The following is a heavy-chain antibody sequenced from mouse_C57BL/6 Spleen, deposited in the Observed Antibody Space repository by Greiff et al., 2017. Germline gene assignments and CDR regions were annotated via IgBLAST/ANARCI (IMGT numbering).Heavy chain of an antibody. V-gene: IGHV1-22*01. CDR3: ARSRAVVAPFDY. CDR1: GYTFTDYN. CDR2: INPNNGGT. D-gene: IGHD1-1*01. Sequence: VQLQQSGPELVKPGASVKMSCKASGYTFTDYNMHWVKQSHGKSLEWIGYINPNNGGTSYNQKFKGKATLTVNKSSSTAYMALRSLKSEDSAVCYCARSRAVVAPFDYWGQGTTLTVSS. J-gene: IGHJ2*01.